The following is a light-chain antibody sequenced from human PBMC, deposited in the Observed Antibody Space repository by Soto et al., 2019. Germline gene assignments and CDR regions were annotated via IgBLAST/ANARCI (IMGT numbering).Light chain of an antibody. CDR1: QSVSSD. Sequence: EIVMTQSPSTLSVSPGERATLSCMASQSVSSDLALYQQKPGQAPRLPIYGASTRATGSPARFSDSGSGTEFTLTTSSLQSGDFSVYYCQHYNNWLNTFGQGTRLEIK. V-gene: IGKV3-15*01. CDR3: QHYNNWLNT. J-gene: IGKJ5*01. CDR2: GAS.